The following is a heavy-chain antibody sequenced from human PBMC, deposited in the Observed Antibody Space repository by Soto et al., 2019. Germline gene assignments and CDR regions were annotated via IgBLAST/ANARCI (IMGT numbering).Heavy chain of an antibody. Sequence: PSETLSLICAVSGGSISSGGYSWNWIRQPPGKGLEWIGYIYHSGSTYYNPSLKSRVTISVDRSKNQFSLKLSSVTAADTAVYYCARETYGSETNWFDPWGQGTLVTVSS. CDR3: ARETYGSETNWFDP. CDR1: GGSISSGGYS. J-gene: IGHJ5*02. V-gene: IGHV4-30-2*01. CDR2: IYHSGST. D-gene: IGHD3-10*01.